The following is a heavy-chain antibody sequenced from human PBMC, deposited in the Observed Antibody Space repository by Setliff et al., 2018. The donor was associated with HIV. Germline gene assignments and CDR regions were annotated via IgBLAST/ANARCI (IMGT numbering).Heavy chain of an antibody. V-gene: IGHV4-39*01. CDR1: GGSISTSSYY. CDR2: IYYSGST. CDR3: ARPYNWNYAGYFDY. Sequence: SETLSLTCTVSGGSISTSSYYWGWIRQPPGKGLEWIGSIYYSGSTYYNPSLKSRVTISVDTSKNQFSLKLSSVTAADTAVYCCARPYNWNYAGYFDYWGRGTLVTVSS. J-gene: IGHJ4*02. D-gene: IGHD1-7*01.